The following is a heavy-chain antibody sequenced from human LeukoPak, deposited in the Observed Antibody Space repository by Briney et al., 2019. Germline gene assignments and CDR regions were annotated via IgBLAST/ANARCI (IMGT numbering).Heavy chain of an antibody. V-gene: IGHV1-69*05. CDR2: IIPIFGTS. CDR1: GGTFSSYA. J-gene: IGHJ4*02. Sequence: VASVKVSCKASGGTFSSYAISWVRQAPGQGLEWMGRIIPIFGTSNYAQKFQGRVTITTDKSTSTDYMELSRMRSEDTAVYYCASDQLGYCSGGSCSTRGYWGQGTLVTVSS. D-gene: IGHD2-15*01. CDR3: ASDQLGYCSGGSCSTRGY.